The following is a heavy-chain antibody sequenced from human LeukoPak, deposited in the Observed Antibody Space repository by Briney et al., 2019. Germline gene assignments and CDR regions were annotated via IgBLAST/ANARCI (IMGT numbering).Heavy chain of an antibody. Sequence: SETLSLTCTVSGGSISSHHWSWIRQPPGKGLEWIGYIYNSGSTDYNPSLKSRVTISVDTSKNQFSLKLSSVTAADTAVYYCAREVGYGDRVFDYWGQGTLVTVSS. D-gene: IGHD4-17*01. J-gene: IGHJ4*02. CDR1: GGSISSHH. CDR3: AREVGYGDRVFDY. CDR2: IYNSGST. V-gene: IGHV4-59*11.